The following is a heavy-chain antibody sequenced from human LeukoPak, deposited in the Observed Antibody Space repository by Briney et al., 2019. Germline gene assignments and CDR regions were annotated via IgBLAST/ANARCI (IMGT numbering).Heavy chain of an antibody. J-gene: IGHJ4*02. Sequence: SETLSLTCTVSGGSISSYYWSWIRQPPGKGLEGIGHIYYSGSTNYNPSLKSRVTISVDTSKNQFSLKLSSVTAADTAVYYCARGGATGFDYWGQGTLVTVSS. V-gene: IGHV4-59*01. D-gene: IGHD1-26*01. CDR2: IYYSGST. CDR1: GGSISSYY. CDR3: ARGGATGFDY.